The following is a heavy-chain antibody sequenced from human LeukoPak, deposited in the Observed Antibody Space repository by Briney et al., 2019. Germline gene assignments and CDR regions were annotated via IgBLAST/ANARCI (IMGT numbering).Heavy chain of an antibody. CDR1: GGSISSRSCY. CDR2: IYHSGDT. V-gene: IGHV4-39*01. J-gene: IGHJ2*01. CDR3: ARQTTARPRSWYFDL. D-gene: IGHD4-17*01. Sequence: SETLSLTCTVPGGSISSRSCYWGWIRQPPGKGLEWIGSIYHSGDTYYNPSLKSRVTISVHAYKTPFSLKLSSVTAADTAVFYCARQTTARPRSWYFDLWGRGTLVTVSS.